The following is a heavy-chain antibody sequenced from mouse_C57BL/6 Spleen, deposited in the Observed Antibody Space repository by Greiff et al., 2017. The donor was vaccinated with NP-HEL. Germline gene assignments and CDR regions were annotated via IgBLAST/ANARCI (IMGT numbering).Heavy chain of an antibody. D-gene: IGHD1-1*01. CDR3: TRSGLYYGSSHWYFDV. V-gene: IGHV1-50*01. J-gene: IGHJ1*03. CDR1: GYTFTSYW. CDR2: IDPSDSYT. Sequence: QVQLQQPGAELVKPGASVKLSCKASGYTFTSYWMQWVKQRPGQGLEWIGEIDPSDSYTNYNQKFKGKATLTVDTSSSTAYMQLSSLTSEDSAVYYCTRSGLYYGSSHWYFDVWGTGTTVTVSS.